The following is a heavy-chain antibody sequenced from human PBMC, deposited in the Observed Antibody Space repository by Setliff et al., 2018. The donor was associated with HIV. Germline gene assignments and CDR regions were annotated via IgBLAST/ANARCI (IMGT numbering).Heavy chain of an antibody. D-gene: IGHD5-18*01. CDR3: ARVVDTTPYYYYYGMDV. CDR2: MYTSGST. V-gene: IGHV4-61*02. J-gene: IGHJ6*02. CDR1: GGSISSGSYY. Sequence: TSETLSLTCTVSGGSISSGSYYWSWIRQPAGKGLEWIGRMYTSGSTNYNPSLKSRVTISVDTSKNQFSLKLSSVTAADTAVYYCARVVDTTPYYYYYGMDVWGQGTTVTVSS.